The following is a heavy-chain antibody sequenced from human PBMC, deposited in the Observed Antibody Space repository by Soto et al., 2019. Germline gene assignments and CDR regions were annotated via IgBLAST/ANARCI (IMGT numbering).Heavy chain of an antibody. CDR1: GYTFTSYG. Sequence: QVQLVQSGAEVKKPGASVKVSCKASGYTFTSYGITWVRQAPGQGLEWMGWMSGYNGNTNYAQKLQGRVNMTTDTTTTTAYMELMSLRSDDTAVYYCARTRITICGVVTPSNWFDPWGQGTLVTVSS. V-gene: IGHV1-18*01. D-gene: IGHD3-3*01. J-gene: IGHJ5*02. CDR2: MSGYNGNT. CDR3: ARTRITICGVVTPSNWFDP.